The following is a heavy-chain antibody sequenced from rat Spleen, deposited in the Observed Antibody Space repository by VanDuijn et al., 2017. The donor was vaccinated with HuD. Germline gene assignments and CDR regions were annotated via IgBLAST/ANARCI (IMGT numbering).Heavy chain of an antibody. CDR3: ARSVFDY. CDR2: ISTGGGNT. Sequence: EVQLVESDGGLVQPGRSLKLSCAASGFTFSDYYMAWVRQAPTKGLEWVAFISTGGGNTYYRDSVKGRFTISRDNAESILYLQMDSLRSEDTATYYCARSVFDYWGQGVMVTVSS. V-gene: IGHV5-25*01. J-gene: IGHJ2*01. CDR1: GFTFSDYY.